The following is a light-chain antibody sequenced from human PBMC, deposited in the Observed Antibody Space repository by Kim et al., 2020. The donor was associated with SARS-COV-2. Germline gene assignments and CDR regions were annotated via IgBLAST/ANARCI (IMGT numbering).Light chain of an antibody. J-gene: IGKJ4*01. CDR2: DES. V-gene: IGKV1-33*01. CDR3: QQYDNLPLT. CDR1: QDIRNY. Sequence: ASVGNRVTITCQASQDIRNYLNWYQQEPAEAPKLLIYDESNLETGVPSRFSGSGSGTDFTFTISSLQPEGIATYYCQQYDNLPLTFGGGTKVEIK.